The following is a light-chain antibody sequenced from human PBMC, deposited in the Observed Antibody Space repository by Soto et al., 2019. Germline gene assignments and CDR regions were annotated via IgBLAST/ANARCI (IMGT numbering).Light chain of an antibody. J-gene: IGKJ4*01. CDR2: DAS. CDR3: QQYDNRPLT. Sequence: DDQVTQSPSFVSDSKGDKVTMTCRASQGISIRLAWYQQKPGKAPKLLIYDASSLETGVPSRFSGSGSGTDFTFTISSLQPEDIATYYCQQYDNRPLTFGGGTKVDIK. V-gene: IGKV1-33*01. CDR1: QGISIR.